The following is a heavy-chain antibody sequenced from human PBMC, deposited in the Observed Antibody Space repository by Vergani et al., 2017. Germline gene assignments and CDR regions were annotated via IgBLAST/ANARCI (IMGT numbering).Heavy chain of an antibody. CDR3: AGVPDLSRNYYYMDD. CDR2: IYYSGST. V-gene: IGHV4-59*01. Sequence: QVQLQESGPGLVKPSETLSLTCTVPGGSISSYYWSWIRQPPGKGLEWIGYIYYSGSTNYNPPLKSRVTISVDTSKNQFSLKLSSVTAADTAVYYCAGVPDLSRNYYYMDDWGKGTTVTVSS. J-gene: IGHJ6*03. CDR1: GGSISSYY. D-gene: IGHD2-2*01.